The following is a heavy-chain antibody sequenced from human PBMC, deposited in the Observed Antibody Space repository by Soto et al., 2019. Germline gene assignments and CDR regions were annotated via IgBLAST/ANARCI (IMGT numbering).Heavy chain of an antibody. CDR3: VDVGSSGWNY. J-gene: IGHJ4*02. Sequence: GGSLRLSCAASGFTFSSYAMHWVRQAPGKGLEWVAVISYDGSNKYYADSVKGRFTISRDNSKNTLYLQMNSLRAYDTAVYYCVDVGSSGWNYWGQGTLVTVSS. CDR1: GFTFSSYA. D-gene: IGHD6-19*01. V-gene: IGHV3-30-3*01. CDR2: ISYDGSNK.